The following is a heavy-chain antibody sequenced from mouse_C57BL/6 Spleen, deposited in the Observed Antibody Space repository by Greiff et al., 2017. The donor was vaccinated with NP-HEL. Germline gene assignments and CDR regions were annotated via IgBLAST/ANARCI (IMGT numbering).Heavy chain of an antibody. V-gene: IGHV1-64*01. CDR1: GYTFTSYW. CDR2: IHPNSGST. D-gene: IGHD4-1*01. CDR3: ASSEQTGTGFDY. J-gene: IGHJ2*01. Sequence: VQLQQPGAELVKPGASVKLSCKASGYTFTSYWMHWVKQRPGQGLEWIGMIHPNSGSTNYNAKFKSKATLTVDKSSSTAYMQLSSLTSEDSAVYYGASSEQTGTGFDYRGQGTTLTVSS.